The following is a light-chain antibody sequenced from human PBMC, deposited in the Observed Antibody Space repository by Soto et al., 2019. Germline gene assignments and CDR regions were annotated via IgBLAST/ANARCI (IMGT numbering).Light chain of an antibody. CDR3: QQYGSLVT. V-gene: IGKV3-11*01. J-gene: IGKJ1*01. CDR2: DAS. CDR1: QSISSY. Sequence: EIVLTQSPDTLSLSPGDRATLSCRASQSISSYLAWYQPEPGQSPRLLIYDASNRATAIPARFSGSGSGTDFTLTIRRPEPEDLAVYYCQQYGSLVTFGQGTKVDIK.